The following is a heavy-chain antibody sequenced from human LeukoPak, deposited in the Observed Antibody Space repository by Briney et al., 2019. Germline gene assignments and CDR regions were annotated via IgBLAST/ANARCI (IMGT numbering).Heavy chain of an antibody. V-gene: IGHV1-46*01. Sequence: ASVKVSCKASGYTFTRYYMHWVRQAPGQGLEWMGIINPSGGSTSYAQKFQGRVTMTRDKSTSTVYMELSSLSSEDTAVHYCAREAAGGMTSFDYWGQGTLVTVSS. J-gene: IGHJ4*02. CDR1: GYTFTRYY. CDR3: AREAAGGMTSFDY. D-gene: IGHD6-13*01. CDR2: INPSGGST.